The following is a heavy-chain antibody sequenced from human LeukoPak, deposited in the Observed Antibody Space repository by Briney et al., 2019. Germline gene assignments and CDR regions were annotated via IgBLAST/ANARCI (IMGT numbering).Heavy chain of an antibody. V-gene: IGHV4-61*02. CDR1: GDSISSDNYY. CDR3: ARSYYSDSRGSKDAFDF. D-gene: IGHD3-22*01. J-gene: IGHJ3*01. CDR2: IYTSGST. Sequence: SETLSLTCTVSGDSISSDNYYWSWIRQPAGKGLEWIGRIYTSGSTYYNPSLKSRVTISVDTPKNQFSLKLSSVTAADTAVYYCARSYYSDSRGSKDAFDFWGQGTMVTVSS.